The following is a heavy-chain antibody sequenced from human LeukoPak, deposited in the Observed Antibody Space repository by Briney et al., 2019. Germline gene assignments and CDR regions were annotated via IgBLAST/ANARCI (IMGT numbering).Heavy chain of an antibody. D-gene: IGHD3-22*01. V-gene: IGHV4-61*02. Sequence: SETLSLTCTLSTDSIRSSSYYWSWIRQPAGKGLEWIGRIYTSGSTNYNPSLKSRVTISVDTSKNQFSLKLSSVTAADTAVYYCARDAGYYYDSSGYSITAEYFQHWGQGTLVTVSS. J-gene: IGHJ1*01. CDR1: TDSIRSSSYY. CDR2: IYTSGST. CDR3: ARDAGYYYDSSGYSITAEYFQH.